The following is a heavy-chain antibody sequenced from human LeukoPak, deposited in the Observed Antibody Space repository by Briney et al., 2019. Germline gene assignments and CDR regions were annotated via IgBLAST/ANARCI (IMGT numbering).Heavy chain of an antibody. CDR1: GFTFSSYA. V-gene: IGHV3-30*04. CDR2: ISYDGSNK. CDR3: AKDGGSIVGAHDVYYFDY. Sequence: GGSLRLSCAASGFTFSSYAMHWVRQAPGKGLEWVAVISYDGSNKYYADSVKGRFTISRDNSKNTLYLQMNSLRAEDTAVYYCAKDGGSIVGAHDVYYFDYWGQGTLVTVSS. J-gene: IGHJ4*02. D-gene: IGHD1-26*01.